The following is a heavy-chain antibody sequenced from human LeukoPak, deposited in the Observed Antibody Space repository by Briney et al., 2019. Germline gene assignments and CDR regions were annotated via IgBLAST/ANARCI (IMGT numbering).Heavy chain of an antibody. CDR2: FSYSGNT. CDR1: GGSISSTIYY. V-gene: IGHV4-39*01. Sequence: PSETLSLTCTVSGGSISSTIYYWAWIRQPPGKGLEWIESFSYSGNTFYNSSLTSRVSISEDTSKNQFSLKLTSVTAADTAVYYCARPPLLWGQGILVTVSS. D-gene: IGHD2-21*01. CDR3: ARPPLL. J-gene: IGHJ4*02.